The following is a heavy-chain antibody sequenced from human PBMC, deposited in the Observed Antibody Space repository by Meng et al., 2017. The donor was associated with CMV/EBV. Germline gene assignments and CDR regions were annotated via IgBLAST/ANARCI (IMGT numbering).Heavy chain of an antibody. Sequence: ASVKVSCKASGYTFTSYDINWVRQATGQGLEWMGWMNPNSGNTGYAQKFQGSVTMTRNTSISTAYMELSSLRSEDTAVYYCARVSRSGYYSFDYWGQGTLVTVSS. J-gene: IGHJ4*02. CDR2: MNPNSGNT. D-gene: IGHD3-22*01. CDR1: GYTFTSYD. CDR3: ARVSRSGYYSFDY. V-gene: IGHV1-8*01.